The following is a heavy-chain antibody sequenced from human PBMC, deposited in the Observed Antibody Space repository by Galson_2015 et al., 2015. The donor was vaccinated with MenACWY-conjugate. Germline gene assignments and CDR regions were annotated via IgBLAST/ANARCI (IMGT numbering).Heavy chain of an antibody. J-gene: IGHJ6*02. D-gene: IGHD1-26*01. CDR2: ISPGDSNT. CDR3: ARHPPGGRGMDV. Sequence: GAEVKQPGESLKISCKGSGYSFSTYWIAWVRQLPGKGLEWMGLISPGDSNTRYSPAFHGQVTISADKSISTAYLQLHSLQASDTAMYYCARHPPGGRGMDVWGQGTTVTVSS. V-gene: IGHV5-51*01. CDR1: GYSFSTYW.